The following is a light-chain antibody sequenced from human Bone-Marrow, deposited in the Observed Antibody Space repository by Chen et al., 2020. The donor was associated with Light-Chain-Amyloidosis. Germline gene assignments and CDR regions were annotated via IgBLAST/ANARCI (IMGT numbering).Light chain of an antibody. CDR1: NIGSTS. V-gene: IGLV3-21*02. CDR3: QVWDRSSDRPV. CDR2: DDS. Sequence: SYVLTQPSSVSVAPGQTATIACGGNNIGSTSVHWYPQTPGQAPLLVVYDDSDRPSGIPERWSGSNSGNTATLTSSRVEAGDEADYYCQVWDRSSDRPVFGGGTKLTVL. J-gene: IGLJ3*02.